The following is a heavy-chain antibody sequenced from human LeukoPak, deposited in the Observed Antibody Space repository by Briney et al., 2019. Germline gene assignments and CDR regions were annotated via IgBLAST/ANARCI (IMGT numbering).Heavy chain of an antibody. J-gene: IGHJ4*02. V-gene: IGHV1-46*01. Sequence: ASVKVSCKASGYTFTKYYIRWVRQAPGQGLEWMGKINPIGGSATYAQKFQGRGTMTRDTSTSTVYMELSSLKSEATAVFYCARVSGMGELSVEVDYWGQGTLVTVSS. CDR3: ARVSGMGELSVEVDY. CDR2: INPIGGSA. CDR1: GYTFTKYY. D-gene: IGHD3-16*02.